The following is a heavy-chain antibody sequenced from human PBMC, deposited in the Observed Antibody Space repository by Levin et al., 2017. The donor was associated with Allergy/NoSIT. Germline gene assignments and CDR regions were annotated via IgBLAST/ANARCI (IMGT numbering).Heavy chain of an antibody. V-gene: IGHV3-21*01. Sequence: GGSLRLSCAASGFTFSSYSMNWVRQAPGKGLEWVSSISSSSSYIYYADSVKGRFTISRDNAKNSLYLQMNSLRAEDTAVYYCARDSTEGGRITIFGVVTIYWYFDLWGRGTLVTVSS. CDR2: ISSSSSYI. J-gene: IGHJ2*01. CDR1: GFTFSSYS. CDR3: ARDSTEGGRITIFGVVTIYWYFDL. D-gene: IGHD3-3*01.